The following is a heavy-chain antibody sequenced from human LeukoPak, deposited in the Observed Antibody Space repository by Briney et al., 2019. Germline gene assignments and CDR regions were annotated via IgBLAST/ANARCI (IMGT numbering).Heavy chain of an antibody. CDR1: GGTFSSYA. Sequence: ASVKVSCKASGGTFSSYAISRVRQAPGQGLEWMGGIIPIFGTANYAQKFQGRVTITTDESTSTAYMELSSLRSEDTAVYYCARVTIFGGSYYYYMDVWGKGTTVTVSS. J-gene: IGHJ6*03. CDR3: ARVTIFGGSYYYYMDV. CDR2: IIPIFGTA. V-gene: IGHV1-69*05. D-gene: IGHD3-3*01.